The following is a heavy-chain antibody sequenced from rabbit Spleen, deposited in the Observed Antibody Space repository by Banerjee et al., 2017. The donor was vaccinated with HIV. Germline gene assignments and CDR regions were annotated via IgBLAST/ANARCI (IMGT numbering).Heavy chain of an antibody. CDR3: ARESYAGWTLNL. CDR1: GVSFSFSSY. Sequence: QELLVESGGGLVQPGGSLKLSCTASGVSFSFSSYMCWVRQAPGKGLEWIGCIGTGSGGTYYASWAKGRFTISKTSSTTVTLQVSSLTAADTATYFCARESYAGWTLNLWGPGTLVTVS. V-gene: IGHV1S45*01. J-gene: IGHJ6*01. D-gene: IGHD4-2*01. CDR2: IGTGSGGT.